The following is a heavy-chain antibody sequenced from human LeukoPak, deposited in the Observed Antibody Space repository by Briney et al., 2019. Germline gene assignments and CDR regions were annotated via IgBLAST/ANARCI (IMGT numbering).Heavy chain of an antibody. Sequence: GGSLRLSCVASGFTFSNYWMSWVRQAPGKGLEWVANIKQDGSETYYVDSVKGRFTISRDNAKNSLYLQMNSLRAEDTAVYYCAREATPYYWGQGTLVTVSS. V-gene: IGHV3-7*01. CDR3: AREATPYY. CDR2: IKQDGSET. J-gene: IGHJ4*02. CDR1: GFTFSNYW.